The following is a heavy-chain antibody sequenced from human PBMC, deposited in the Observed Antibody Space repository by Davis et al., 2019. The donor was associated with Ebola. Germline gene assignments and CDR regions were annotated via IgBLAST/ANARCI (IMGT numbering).Heavy chain of an antibody. CDR2: ITPNLDLV. J-gene: IGHJ5*02. CDR3: ATGTGILGTSWLDP. Sequence: SVKVSCKASGGTFSSYTFSWVRQAPGQGLEWMGRITPNLDLVHDAENFQGRVTITADKSTTTVYMELSSLRSEDTATYYCATGTGILGTSWLDPWGQGTLVIVSS. CDR1: GGTFSSYT. V-gene: IGHV1-69*02. D-gene: IGHD1-26*01.